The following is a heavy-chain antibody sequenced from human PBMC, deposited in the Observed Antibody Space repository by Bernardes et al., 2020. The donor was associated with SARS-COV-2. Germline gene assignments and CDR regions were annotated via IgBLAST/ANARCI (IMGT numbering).Heavy chain of an antibody. CDR1: GYTLTNYY. Sequence: ASVKVSCKASGYTLTNYYMHCVRQAPGRGLEWMGIIDPSDGTTRYAQRFQGRVTMTRDTSTSTVYLELSGLRSDDTAVYYCARAPYDILTGYYLYGMDVWGQGTTVTVSS. D-gene: IGHD3-9*01. V-gene: IGHV1-46*01. CDR2: IDPSDGTT. CDR3: ARAPYDILTGYYLYGMDV. J-gene: IGHJ6*02.